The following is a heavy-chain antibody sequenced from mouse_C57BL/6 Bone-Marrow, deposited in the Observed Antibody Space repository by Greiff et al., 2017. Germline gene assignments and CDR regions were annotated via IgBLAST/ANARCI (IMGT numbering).Heavy chain of an antibody. J-gene: IGHJ3*01. Sequence: QVLLQQPGAELVKPGASVKLSCKASGYTFTSYWMQWVKQRPGQGLEWIGEIDPSDSYTNSHQKVKGQATLTVDTSSSTEYMQLSSLTSEDSAVNYCAREGYYYGSSGGFAYWGQGTLVTVSA. CDR3: AREGYYYGSSGGFAY. V-gene: IGHV1-50*01. D-gene: IGHD1-1*01. CDR2: IDPSDSYT. CDR1: GYTFTSYW.